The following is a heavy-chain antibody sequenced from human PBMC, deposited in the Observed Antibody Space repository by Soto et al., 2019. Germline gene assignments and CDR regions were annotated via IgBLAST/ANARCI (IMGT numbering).Heavy chain of an antibody. V-gene: IGHV1-18*01. CDR3: ARAIVATRYYYYYMDV. CDR2: ISAYNGNT. Sequence: AASVKVSCKASGYTFTSYGISWVRQAPGQGLEWMGWISAYNGNTNYAQKLQGRVTMTTDTSTSTAYMELRSLRSDDTAVYYCARAIVATRYYYYYMDVWGKGTTVTVSS. D-gene: IGHD5-12*01. CDR1: GYTFTSYG. J-gene: IGHJ6*03.